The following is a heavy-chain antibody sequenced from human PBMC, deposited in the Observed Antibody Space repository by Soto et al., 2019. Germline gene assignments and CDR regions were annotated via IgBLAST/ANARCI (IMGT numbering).Heavy chain of an antibody. J-gene: IGHJ5*02. CDR1: GGSISSGGYY. D-gene: IGHD3-3*01. CDR2: IYYSGST. V-gene: IGHV4-31*03. Sequence: QVQLQESGPGLVKPSQTLSLTCTVSGGSISSGGYYWSWIRQHPGKGLEWIGYIYYSGSTYYNPSLKSRVTISVDTSKNQFSLKLSSVTAADTAVYYCARGIRFLEWLAGWSVWFDPWGQGTLVTVSS. CDR3: ARGIRFLEWLAGWSVWFDP.